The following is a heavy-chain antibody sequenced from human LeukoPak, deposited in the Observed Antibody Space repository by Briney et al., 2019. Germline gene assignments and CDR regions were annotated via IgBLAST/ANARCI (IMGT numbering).Heavy chain of an antibody. CDR3: ARAPLRYFDWFHSPPQSPDY. J-gene: IGHJ4*02. CDR1: GYTFTSYG. D-gene: IGHD3-9*01. Sequence: GASVKVSCKASGYTFTSYGISWVRQAPGQGLEWMGWISAYNGNTNYAQKLQGRVTMTTDTSTSTAYMELRSLRSDDTAVYYCARAPLRYFDWFHSPPQSPDYWGQGTLVTVSS. CDR2: ISAYNGNT. V-gene: IGHV1-18*01.